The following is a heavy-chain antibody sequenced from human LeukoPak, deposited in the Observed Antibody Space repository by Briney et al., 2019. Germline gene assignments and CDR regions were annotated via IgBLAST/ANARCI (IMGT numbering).Heavy chain of an antibody. V-gene: IGHV3-21*06. J-gene: IGHJ4*02. D-gene: IGHD5-18*01. CDR1: RLTFRTYR. Sequence: GGSLRLSCAASRLTFRTYRMNWVRQAPGKGLEWISSISVNSDYIEYAGPVKGRFTASRDYAQNSLSLQMNSLRADDTGVYYCAIDKTATIESWGQGALVTVSS. CDR3: AIDKTATIES. CDR2: ISVNSDYI.